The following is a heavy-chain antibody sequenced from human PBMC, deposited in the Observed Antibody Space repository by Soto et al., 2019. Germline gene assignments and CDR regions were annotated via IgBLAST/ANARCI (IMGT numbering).Heavy chain of an antibody. CDR3: SRGRITMIPERISPMDY. J-gene: IGHJ4*02. Sequence: EVQLVESGGGLVQPGGSLRLSCAASGFTVSGNHMTWVRQAPGKGLEWVSVSYSGGRTHDADSVRARLSITREDATSTPHLQMTSLRGDDTAVYYFSRGRITMIPERISPMDYWGKGTQVTVSS. V-gene: IGHV3-66*01. D-gene: IGHD3-22*01. CDR1: GFTVSGNH. CDR2: SYSGGRT.